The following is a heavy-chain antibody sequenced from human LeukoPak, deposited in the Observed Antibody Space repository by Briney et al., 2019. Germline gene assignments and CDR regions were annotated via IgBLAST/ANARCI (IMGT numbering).Heavy chain of an antibody. V-gene: IGHV3-21*01. CDR2: ISSSSSYI. J-gene: IGHJ5*02. CDR3: ARDHYYDSSGYYP. D-gene: IGHD3-22*01. CDR1: GFTFSIYI. Sequence: PGGSLRLSCAASGFTFSIYIMNWVRQAPGKGLEWVSSISSSSSYIYYADSAKGRFTISRDNAKNSLYLQMNILRAEDTAVYYCARDHYYDSSGYYPWGQGTLVTVSS.